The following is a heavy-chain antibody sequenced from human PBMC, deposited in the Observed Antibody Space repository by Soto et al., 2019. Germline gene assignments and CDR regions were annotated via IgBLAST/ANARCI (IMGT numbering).Heavy chain of an antibody. J-gene: IGHJ4*02. CDR2: IWYDGSNK. CDR1: GFTFSSYG. V-gene: IGHV3-33*01. D-gene: IGHD3-22*01. CDR3: APSSGYYFFDY. Sequence: QVQLVESGGGVVQPGRSLRLSCAASGFTFSSYGMHWVRQAPGKGLEWVAVIWYDGSNKYYADSVKGRFTISRDNSKNTLYLAMNRLRAEDTAVYYCAPSSGYYFFDYWGQGTLVTVSS.